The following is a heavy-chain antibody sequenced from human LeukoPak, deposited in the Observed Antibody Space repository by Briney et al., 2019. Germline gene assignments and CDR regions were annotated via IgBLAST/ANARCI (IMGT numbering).Heavy chain of an antibody. CDR1: GFIVGDTH. CDR3: ARLQGYSLGYQYFYYMDV. J-gene: IGHJ6*03. D-gene: IGHD5-18*01. V-gene: IGHV3-53*01. CDR2: VYSGITT. Sequence: GGSLRLSCAGSGFIVGDTHMTWVRQAPGRGLEWVSLVYSGITTHYADSVKGRFSISRDHSNNILYLQMNTLRAEDTAVYYCARLQGYSLGYQYFYYMDVWGTGTTVTVSS.